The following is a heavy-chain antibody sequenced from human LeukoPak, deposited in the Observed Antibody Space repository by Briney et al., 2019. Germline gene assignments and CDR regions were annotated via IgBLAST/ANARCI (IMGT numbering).Heavy chain of an antibody. J-gene: IGHJ4*02. CDR3: ANRGVTSVGSYYFDY. CDR1: GYTFSSYA. D-gene: IGHD1-26*01. CDR2: ISSSGDKT. V-gene: IGHV3-23*01. Sequence: GGSLRLACAASGYTFSSYAMSWVRQAPGKGLEWVSLISSSGDKTYYADSVKGRFTISRDNSKNTLYLQMNSLRAEDTDVYYCANRGVTSVGSYYFDYWGQGTLVTVCS.